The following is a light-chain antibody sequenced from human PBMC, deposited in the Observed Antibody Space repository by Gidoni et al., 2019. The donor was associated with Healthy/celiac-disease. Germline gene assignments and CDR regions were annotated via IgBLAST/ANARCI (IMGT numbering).Light chain of an antibody. CDR1: QSVSSY. Sequence: EIVLTQSPATLSLSPGERATLSCRASQSVSSYLAWYQQKPGQAPRLLIYYASNRATGIPARFSGSGSGTDFTLTISSLEPEDFAVYYCQQSRTFGGGTKVEIK. J-gene: IGKJ4*01. V-gene: IGKV3-11*01. CDR2: YAS. CDR3: QQSRT.